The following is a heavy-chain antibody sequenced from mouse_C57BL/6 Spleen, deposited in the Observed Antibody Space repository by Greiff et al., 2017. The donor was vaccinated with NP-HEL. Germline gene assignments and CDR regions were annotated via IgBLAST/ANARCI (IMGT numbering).Heavy chain of an antibody. CDR2: INPSNGGT. J-gene: IGHJ4*01. CDR3: ARGIYYSTPNYAMDD. V-gene: IGHV1-53*01. CDR1: GYTFTSYW. Sequence: QVQLQQPGTELVKPGASVKLSCKASGYTFTSYWMHWVKQRPGQGLEWIGNINPSNGGTNYHEKFKSKATLTVDKSSSTAYMQLSSLTSAGSAVYYGARGIYYSTPNYAMDDWGQGTTVTVSS. D-gene: IGHD1-1*01.